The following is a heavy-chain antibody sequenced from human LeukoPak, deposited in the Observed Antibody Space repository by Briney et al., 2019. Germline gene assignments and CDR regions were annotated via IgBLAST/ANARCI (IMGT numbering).Heavy chain of an antibody. CDR3: ARQLPTAAADTRGYFDY. CDR2: LYYGENS. CDR1: GGSISIISSSTYY. J-gene: IGHJ4*02. V-gene: IGHV4-39*01. D-gene: IGHD6-25*01. Sequence: PSETLSLTCTVSGGSISIISSSTYYWGWIRQAPGKGLEWIGSLYYGENSHYNPSLMSRATLSVDTSNNQFSLKLTSVTAADAAVYFCARQLPTAAADTRGYFDYWGQGTVVTVYS.